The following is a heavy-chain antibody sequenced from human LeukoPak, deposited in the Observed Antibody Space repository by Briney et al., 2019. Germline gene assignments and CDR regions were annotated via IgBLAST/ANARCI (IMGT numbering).Heavy chain of an antibody. CDR1: GFTFSSYS. V-gene: IGHV3-21*01. Sequence: PGGSLRLSCAAFGFTFSSYSMNWVRQAPGKGLEWVSSISSSSSYIYYADSVKGRFTISRDNAKNSLYLQMNSLRAEDTAVYYCARRGNYSYYHMDVWGKGTTVTVSS. J-gene: IGHJ6*03. CDR2: ISSSSSYI. CDR3: ARRGNYSYYHMDV.